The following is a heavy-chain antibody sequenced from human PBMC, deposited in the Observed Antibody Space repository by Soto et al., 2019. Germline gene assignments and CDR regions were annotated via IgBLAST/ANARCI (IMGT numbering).Heavy chain of an antibody. V-gene: IGHV4-39*01. CDR3: AREYQLSNWFDP. Sequence: SETLSLTCTVSGGSISSSSYYWGWIRQPLGKGLEWIGSIYYSGSTYYNPSLKSRVTISVDTSKNQFSLKLSSVTAADTAVYYCAREYQLSNWFDPWGQGTLVTVSS. D-gene: IGHD2-2*01. CDR2: IYYSGST. CDR1: GGSISSSSYY. J-gene: IGHJ5*02.